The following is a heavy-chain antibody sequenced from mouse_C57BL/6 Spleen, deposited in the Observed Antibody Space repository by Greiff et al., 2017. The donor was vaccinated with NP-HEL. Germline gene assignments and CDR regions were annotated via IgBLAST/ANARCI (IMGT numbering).Heavy chain of an antibody. CDR3: ARSNYDYERGRYFDY. V-gene: IGHV1-7*01. CDR1: GYTFTSYW. J-gene: IGHJ2*01. D-gene: IGHD2-4*01. Sequence: QMQLKQSGAELAKPGASVKLSCKASGYTFTSYWMHWVKQRPGQGLEWIGYINPSSGYTKYNQKFKDKATLTADKSSSTAYMQLSSLTYEDSAVYYCARSNYDYERGRYFDYWGQGTTLTVSS. CDR2: INPSSGYT.